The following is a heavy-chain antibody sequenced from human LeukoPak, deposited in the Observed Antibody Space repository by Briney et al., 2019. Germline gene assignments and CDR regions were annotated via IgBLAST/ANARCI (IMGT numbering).Heavy chain of an antibody. V-gene: IGHV3-30*18. J-gene: IGHJ4*02. CDR1: GFTFSSYG. CDR2: ISYDGSNK. D-gene: IGHD4-17*01. Sequence: GGSLRLSCAASGFTFSSYGMHWIRQAPGKGLEWVAVISYDGSNKYYADSVKGRFTISRDNSKNTLYLQMNSLRAEDTAVYYCAKDRDDYGDYTYYFDYWGQGTLVTVSS. CDR3: AKDRDDYGDYTYYFDY.